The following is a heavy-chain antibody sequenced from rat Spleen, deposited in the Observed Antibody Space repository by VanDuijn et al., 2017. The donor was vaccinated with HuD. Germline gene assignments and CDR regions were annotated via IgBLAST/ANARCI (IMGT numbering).Heavy chain of an antibody. D-gene: IGHD1-11*01. J-gene: IGHJ3*01. CDR1: GFTFSDYG. CDR3: ARHGGLRNWFAY. CDR2: IIYDDTT. Sequence: EVQLVESGGGLIQLGRSLKLSCAASGFTFSDYGMAWVRQAPKKGLEWVATIIYDDTTYYRDSVKGRFTISRDNAKNTQYLQMDSLRSEDTATYYCARHGGLRNWFAYWGQGTLVTVSS. V-gene: IGHV5-17*01.